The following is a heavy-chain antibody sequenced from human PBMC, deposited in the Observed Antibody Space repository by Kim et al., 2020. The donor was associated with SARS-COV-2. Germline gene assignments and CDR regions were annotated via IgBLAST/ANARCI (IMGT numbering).Heavy chain of an antibody. V-gene: IGHV3-53*04. J-gene: IGHJ4*02. CDR2: IYSGGNT. D-gene: IGHD2-15*01. CDR3: ARYGRDGKIYFDY. CDR1: GFTVSSNY. Sequence: GGSLRLSCAASGFTVSSNYMSWVRQAPGKGLEWVSVIYSGGNTYYANSVKGRFTISRHISENTLYLQMNSLGAEDTAVYYCARYGRDGKIYFDYWGQGTLVTVSS.